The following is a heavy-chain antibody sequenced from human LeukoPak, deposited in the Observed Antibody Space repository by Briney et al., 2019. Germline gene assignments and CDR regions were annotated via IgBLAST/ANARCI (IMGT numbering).Heavy chain of an antibody. CDR3: ARDATSYGSGSPSRY. CDR1: GFTFSSYW. V-gene: IGHV3-74*01. D-gene: IGHD3-10*01. Sequence: PGGSLRLSCAASGFTFSSYWMHWVRQAPGKGLVWVSRINSDGSSTSYADSVKGRFTISRDNAKNTLYLQMNSLRAEDTAVYYCARDATSYGSGSPSRYWGQGTLVTVSS. J-gene: IGHJ4*02. CDR2: INSDGSST.